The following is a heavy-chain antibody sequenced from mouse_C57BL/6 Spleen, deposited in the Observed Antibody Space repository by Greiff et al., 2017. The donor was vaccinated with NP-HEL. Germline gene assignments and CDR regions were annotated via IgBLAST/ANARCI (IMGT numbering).Heavy chain of an antibody. V-gene: IGHV1-15*01. CDR2: IDPETGGT. Sequence: QVQLQQSGAELVRPGASVTLSCKASGYTFTDYEMHWVKQTPVHGLEWIGAIDPETGGTAYNQKFKGKAILTADKSSSTAYMELRSLTSEDSAVYYCMGHLYSNRYYFGYWGHGTTLTVSS. CDR1: GYTFTDYE. J-gene: IGHJ2*01. CDR3: MGHLYSNRYYFGY. D-gene: IGHD2-5*01.